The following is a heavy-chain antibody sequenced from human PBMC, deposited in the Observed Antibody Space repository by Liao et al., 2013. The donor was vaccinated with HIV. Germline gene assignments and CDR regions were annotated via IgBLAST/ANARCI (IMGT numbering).Heavy chain of an antibody. J-gene: IGHJ4*02. CDR1: GGSFSDYS. CDR2: IYHSGST. D-gene: IGHD2-15*01. Sequence: QLQLQESGSGLVKPSETLSLSCAVYGGSFSDYSWNWIRQPPGKGLEWIGDIYHSGSTNYNPSLKSRVTISVDSSKNQFSLKLSSVTAADTAVYYCAREGGYCSGGSCRLYYFDYWGQGTLVTVSS. V-gene: IGHV4-34*09. CDR3: AREGGYCSGGSCRLYYFDY.